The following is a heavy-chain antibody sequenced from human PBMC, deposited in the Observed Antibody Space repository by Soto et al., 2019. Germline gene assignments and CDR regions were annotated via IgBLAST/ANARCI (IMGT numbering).Heavy chain of an antibody. J-gene: IGHJ4*02. Sequence: GGSLRLSCAASGFTFSSYTMNWVRQAPGKGPEWVSSISQTGDYIFYADSVKGRFTISRDNYRDFVYLEISSLTGDDAAVYYCAKDFERSAFDHWGQGTPVTVSS. CDR3: AKDFERSAFDH. D-gene: IGHD3-3*01. V-gene: IGHV3-21*04. CDR2: ISQTGDYI. CDR1: GFTFSSYT.